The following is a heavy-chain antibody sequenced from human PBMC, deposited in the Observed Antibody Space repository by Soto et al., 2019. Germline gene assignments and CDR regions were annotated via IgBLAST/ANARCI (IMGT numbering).Heavy chain of an antibody. V-gene: IGHV5-51*01. J-gene: IGHJ4*02. Sequence: XESLKPYRKGRGCSFPSYWLGRVPPMPGKGLEWMGIIYPGDSDTRYSPSFQGQVTISADKSISTAYLQWSSLKASDTAMYYCARHLYYDILAGYYHPFDYWGQGTLVTVSS. CDR2: IYPGDSDT. CDR1: GCSFPSYW. D-gene: IGHD3-9*01. CDR3: ARHLYYDILAGYYHPFDY.